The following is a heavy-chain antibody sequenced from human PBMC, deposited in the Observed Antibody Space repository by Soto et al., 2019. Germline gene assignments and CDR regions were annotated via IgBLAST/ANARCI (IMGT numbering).Heavy chain of an antibody. CDR2: IIPIFGTA. CDR3: ASHTYYYDSSGYYYFDY. J-gene: IGHJ4*02. CDR1: GGTFSSYA. Sequence: QVQLVQSGAEVKKPGSSVKVSCKASGGTFSSYAISWVRQAPGQGLEWMGGIIPIFGTANYAQKFQGRVTITADKSTSTAYMELSSLRSGDTAVYYCASHTYYYDSSGYYYFDYWGQGTLVTVSS. D-gene: IGHD3-22*01. V-gene: IGHV1-69*06.